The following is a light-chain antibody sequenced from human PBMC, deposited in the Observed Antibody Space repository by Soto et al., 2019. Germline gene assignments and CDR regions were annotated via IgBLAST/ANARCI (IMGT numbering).Light chain of an antibody. V-gene: IGKV1-5*03. CDR1: QSVSSW. J-gene: IGKJ2*01. CDR3: QQYNTYHT. Sequence: DIQMTQSPSTLSASVGDRVTITCRASQSVSSWLAWYQQKPGKAPKLLIYKASTLESGVPSRFSGSGSGTEFTLTISSLQPDDFATYYCQQYNTYHTFGQGTKVDNK. CDR2: KAS.